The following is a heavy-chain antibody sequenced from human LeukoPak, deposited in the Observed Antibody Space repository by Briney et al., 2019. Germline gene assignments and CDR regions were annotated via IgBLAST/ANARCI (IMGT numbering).Heavy chain of an antibody. J-gene: IGHJ6*02. V-gene: IGHV3-30-3*01. CDR2: ISYDGSNK. CDR3: ARNYGSGMGYYYYYGMDV. D-gene: IGHD3-10*01. Sequence: GSLRLSCAASGFTFSSYAMHWVRQAPGKGVEWVAVISYDGSNKYYADSVKGRFTISRDNSKNTLYLQMNSLRAEDTAVYYCARNYGSGMGYYYYYGMDVWGQGTTVTVSS. CDR1: GFTFSSYA.